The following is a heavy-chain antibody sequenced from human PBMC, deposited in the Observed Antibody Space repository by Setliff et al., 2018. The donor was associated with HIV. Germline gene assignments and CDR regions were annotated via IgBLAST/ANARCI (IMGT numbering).Heavy chain of an antibody. V-gene: IGHV3-7*01. D-gene: IGHD3-3*01. CDR2: INQDGSEK. J-gene: IGHJ4*02. CDR3: ARWGDTPTFYNFWSGYYFDY. Sequence: PSETLSLTCAVYGESFSGYFWSWVRQAPGKGLEWVANINQDGSEKYYLVSVKGRFTISRDNAKTSLYLQMNSLRAEDTAVYFCARWGDTPTFYNFWSGYYFDYWGQGALVTVSS. CDR1: GESFSGYF.